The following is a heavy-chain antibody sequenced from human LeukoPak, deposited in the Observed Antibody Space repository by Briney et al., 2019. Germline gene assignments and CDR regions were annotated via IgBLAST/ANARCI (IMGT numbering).Heavy chain of an antibody. CDR2: ISSSSSTI. CDR1: GFTFSSYS. V-gene: IGHV3-48*02. CDR3: ARLLKPGRYCSGGSCYYYYGMDV. Sequence: GALRLSCAASGFTFSSYSMNWVRQAPGKGLEWVSYISSSSSTIYYADSVKGRFTISRDNAKNSLYLQMNSLRDEDMAVYYCARLLKPGRYCSGGSCYYYYGMDVWGQGTTVTVSS. J-gene: IGHJ6*02. D-gene: IGHD2-15*01.